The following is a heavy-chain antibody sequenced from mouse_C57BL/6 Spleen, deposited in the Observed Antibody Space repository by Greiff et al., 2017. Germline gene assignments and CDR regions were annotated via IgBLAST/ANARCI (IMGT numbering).Heavy chain of an antibody. CDR2: IAPENGDT. D-gene: IGHD2-4*01. CDR1: GFNIKDDY. V-gene: IGHV14-4*01. Sequence: VQLQQSGAELVRPGASVKLSCTASGFNIKDDYMHWVKQRPEQGLEWIGWIAPENGDTEYASKFQGKATITAEPSSNTAYLPLSSLTSEDTAVYYCTTYDYDGSWFAYWGQGTLVTVSA. CDR3: TTYDYDGSWFAY. J-gene: IGHJ3*01.